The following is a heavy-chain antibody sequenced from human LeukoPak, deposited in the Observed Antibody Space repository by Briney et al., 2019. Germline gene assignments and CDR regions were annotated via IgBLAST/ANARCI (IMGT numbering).Heavy chain of an antibody. Sequence: SETPSLTCSVSAGSISSHYWSWIRQPPGKGLEWIGYIYYSGTTNYNPSLKSRVTISVDTSKNQFSLKLSSVTAADTAVYYCARGTDYFDYWGQGTLVTVSS. CDR3: ARGTDYFDY. V-gene: IGHV4-59*11. CDR1: AGSISSHY. D-gene: IGHD1-1*01. J-gene: IGHJ4*02. CDR2: IYYSGTT.